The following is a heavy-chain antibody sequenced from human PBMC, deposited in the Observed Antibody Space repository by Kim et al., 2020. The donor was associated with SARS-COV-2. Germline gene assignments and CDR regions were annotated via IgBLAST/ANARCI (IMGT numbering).Heavy chain of an antibody. V-gene: IGHV4-59*01. Sequence: SETLSLTCTVSGGSISSYYWSWIRQPPGKGLEWIGYIYYSGSTNYNPSLKSRVTISVDTSKNQFSLKLSSVTAADTAVYYCARYFDWSNPYNWFDPWGQGTLVTVSS. D-gene: IGHD3-9*01. CDR3: ARYFDWSNPYNWFDP. J-gene: IGHJ5*02. CDR1: GGSISSYY. CDR2: IYYSGST.